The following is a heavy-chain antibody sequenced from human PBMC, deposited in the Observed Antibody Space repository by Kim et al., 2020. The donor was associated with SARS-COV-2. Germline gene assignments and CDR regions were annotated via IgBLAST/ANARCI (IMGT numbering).Heavy chain of an antibody. Sequence: SETLSLTCTVSGGSISSYYWSWIRQPPGKGLEWIGYIYYSGSTNYNPSLKSRVTISVDTSKNQFSLKLSSVTAADTAVYYCARGGYYGSGSHELDYWGQGTLVTVSS. D-gene: IGHD3-10*01. CDR1: GGSISSYY. CDR3: ARGGYYGSGSHELDY. J-gene: IGHJ4*02. CDR2: IYYSGST. V-gene: IGHV4-59*01.